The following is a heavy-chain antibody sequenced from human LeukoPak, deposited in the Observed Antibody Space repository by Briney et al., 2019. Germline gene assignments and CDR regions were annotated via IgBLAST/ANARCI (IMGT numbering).Heavy chain of an antibody. D-gene: IGHD2-2*02. J-gene: IGHJ5*02. CDR2: ISAYNGNT. V-gene: IGHV1-18*01. CDR3: ARVDVVVPAAIGYWFDP. CDR1: GYTFTSYG. Sequence: GASVKVSCKASGYTFTSYGISWVRQAPGQGLEWMGWISAYNGNTNYAQKLQGRVTMTTDTSTSTAYMELRSLRSDDTAVYYCARVDVVVPAAIGYWFDPWGQGTLVTVSS.